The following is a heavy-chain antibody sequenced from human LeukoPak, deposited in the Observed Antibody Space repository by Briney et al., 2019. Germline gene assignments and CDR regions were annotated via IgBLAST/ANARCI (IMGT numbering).Heavy chain of an antibody. J-gene: IGHJ3*02. Sequence: GGSLRLSCAASGFTVSSNYMSWVRQAPGKGLEWVSIIYSGGSTFYADSAKGRFTISRDNSKNTLYLQMNSLRAEDTAVYYCARGGSYLSAFDIWGQGTMVTVSS. V-gene: IGHV3-53*01. CDR2: IYSGGST. D-gene: IGHD1-26*01. CDR1: GFTVSSNY. CDR3: ARGGSYLSAFDI.